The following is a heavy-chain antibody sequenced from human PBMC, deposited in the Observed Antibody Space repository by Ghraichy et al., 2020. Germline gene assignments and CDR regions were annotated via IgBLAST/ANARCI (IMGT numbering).Heavy chain of an antibody. Sequence: GGSLRLSCVASGFTFSRYWMTWVRQAPGKGLEWVANIKQDGSENYYVDSVKGRFTISRDNAKNSLYLQMNNLRAEDTAVYYCARDLDNYYGITAHDANDVWGQGTMVTVSS. V-gene: IGHV3-7*01. D-gene: IGHD3-10*01. CDR1: GFTFSRYW. CDR2: IKQDGSEN. CDR3: ARDLDNYYGITAHDANDV. J-gene: IGHJ3*01.